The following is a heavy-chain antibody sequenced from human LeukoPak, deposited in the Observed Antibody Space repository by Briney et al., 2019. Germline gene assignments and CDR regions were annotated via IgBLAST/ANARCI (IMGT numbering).Heavy chain of an antibody. Sequence: SVKVSCKASGYTFTGYYIHWVRQAPGQGLEWMGRIIPILGIANYAQKFQGRVTITADKSTSTAYMELSSLRSEDTAVYYCARAVVTVTPPGMDVWGQGTTVTVSS. D-gene: IGHD4-11*01. V-gene: IGHV1-69*04. CDR2: IIPILGIA. CDR1: GYTFTGYY. CDR3: ARAVVTVTPPGMDV. J-gene: IGHJ6*02.